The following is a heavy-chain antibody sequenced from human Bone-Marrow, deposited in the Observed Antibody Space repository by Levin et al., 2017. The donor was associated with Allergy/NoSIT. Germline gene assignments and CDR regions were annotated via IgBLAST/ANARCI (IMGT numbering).Heavy chain of an antibody. J-gene: IGHJ4*02. D-gene: IGHD2-2*01. V-gene: IGHV1-46*01. CDR1: GYTFTSYY. Sequence: VASVKVSCKASGYTFTSYYMHWVRQAPGQGLEWMGIINPSGGSTSYAQKFQGRVTMTRDTSTSTVYMELSSLRSEDTAVYYCARGLEVVPAAIDFDYWGQGTLVTVSS. CDR2: INPSGGST. CDR3: ARGLEVVPAAIDFDY.